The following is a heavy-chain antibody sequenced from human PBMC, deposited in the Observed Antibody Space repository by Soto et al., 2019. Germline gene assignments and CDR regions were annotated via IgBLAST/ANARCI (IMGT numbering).Heavy chain of an antibody. CDR2: ISYDASNK. D-gene: IGHD3-22*01. CDR1: GFTFSSYA. V-gene: IGHV3-30-3*01. Sequence: PGGSLRLSCAASGFTFSSYAMHWVRQAPGKGLEWVAVISYDASNKYYADSVKGRFTISRDNSKNTLFLQMNSLRAEDTAVYFCARATYYYDSTGPKIGYFDYWGQGTLVTVSS. CDR3: ARATYYYDSTGPKIGYFDY. J-gene: IGHJ4*02.